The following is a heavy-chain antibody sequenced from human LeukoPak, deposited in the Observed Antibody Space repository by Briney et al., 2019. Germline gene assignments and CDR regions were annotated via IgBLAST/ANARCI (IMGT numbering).Heavy chain of an antibody. CDR1: GFTFSSYA. V-gene: IGHV3-23*01. D-gene: IGHD3-3*01. CDR3: AKKFDFWSGYYIDY. CDR2: ISGSGGST. J-gene: IGHJ4*02. Sequence: GGSLRLSCAASGFTFSSYAMSWVRQAPGKGLEWVSAISGSGGSTYYADSVKGRFTISRDNSKNTLYLQMNSLRAEDTAVYYCAKKFDFWSGYYIDYWGQGTLVTVSS.